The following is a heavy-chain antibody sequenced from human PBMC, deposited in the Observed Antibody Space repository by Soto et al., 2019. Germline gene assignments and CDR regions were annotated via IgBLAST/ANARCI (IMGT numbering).Heavy chain of an antibody. D-gene: IGHD5-12*01. J-gene: IGHJ4*02. V-gene: IGHV1-18*01. CDR3: ARASGYDDAGADGY. CDR1: GYTFTSYA. CDR2: ISAYNRNT. Sequence: QVQLVQSGAEVKKPGAPVKVSCKASGYTFTSYATSWVRQAPGQAPEWMGWISAYNRNTNYTQKLQGRVTMTTDTCTSTAYMELRSLRSDDTAVYYCARASGYDDAGADGYWGQGTLVTVSS.